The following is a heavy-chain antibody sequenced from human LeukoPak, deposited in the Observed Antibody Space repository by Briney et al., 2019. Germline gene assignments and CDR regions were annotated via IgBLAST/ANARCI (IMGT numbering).Heavy chain of an antibody. CDR2: IYTSGST. Sequence: SETLSLTCTVSGGSISSYYWSWIRQPAGKGLEWIGRIYTSGSTNYNPSLKSRVTMSVDTSKNQFSLKLSSVTAADTAVYYCARDSIVVVPAAIPMHYYYYGMDVWGQGTTVTVSS. J-gene: IGHJ6*02. CDR1: GGSISSYY. CDR3: ARDSIVVVPAAIPMHYYYYGMDV. V-gene: IGHV4-4*07. D-gene: IGHD2-2*01.